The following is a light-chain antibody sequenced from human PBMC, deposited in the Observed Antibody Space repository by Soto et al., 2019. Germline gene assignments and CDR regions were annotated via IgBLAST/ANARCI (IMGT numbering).Light chain of an antibody. Sequence: QSVLTQPRSVSESSGQSVTISCTGTSSDVGGYNYVSWYQQHPGKAPKLMIYDVSKRPSGVPDRFSGSKSGNTASLTISGLQAEDEADYYCCSYAGSYTLVFGTGTKVTVL. CDR1: SSDVGGYNY. CDR2: DVS. V-gene: IGLV2-11*01. J-gene: IGLJ1*01. CDR3: CSYAGSYTLV.